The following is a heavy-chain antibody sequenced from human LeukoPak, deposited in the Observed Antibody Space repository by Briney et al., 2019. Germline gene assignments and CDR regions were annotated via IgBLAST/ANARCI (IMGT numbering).Heavy chain of an antibody. J-gene: IGHJ4*02. CDR1: GDSVSNNSAT. D-gene: IGHD1-1*01. Sequence: SQTLSLTCAISGDSVSNNSATWSWIRQSPSRGLECLGRTYYRSKWYNDYAVSVKSRITINPDTSKNQFSLQLNSVTPADTAVYYCARAYPQNAHYYFDYWGQGTPVTVSS. V-gene: IGHV6-1*01. CDR3: ARAYPQNAHYYFDY. CDR2: TYYRSKWYN.